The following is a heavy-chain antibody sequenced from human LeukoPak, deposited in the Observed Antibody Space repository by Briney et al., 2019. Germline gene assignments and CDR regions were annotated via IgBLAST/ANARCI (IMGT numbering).Heavy chain of an antibody. CDR1: GGSVSSGSYY. J-gene: IGHJ2*01. D-gene: IGHD5-18*01. Sequence: SETLSLTCTVPGGSVSSGSYYWSWIRQPPGKGLEWIGYIYYSGSTYYNPSLKSRVTISVDTSKNQFSLKLSSVTAADTAVYYCASGYSYGYGFWYFDLWGRGTLVTVSS. V-gene: IGHV4-61*01. CDR2: IYYSGST. CDR3: ASGYSYGYGFWYFDL.